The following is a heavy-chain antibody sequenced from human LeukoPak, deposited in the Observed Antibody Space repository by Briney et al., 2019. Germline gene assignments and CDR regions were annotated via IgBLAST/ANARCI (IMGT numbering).Heavy chain of an antibody. CDR3: ARDDHSSTWRTIDF. CDR2: IYHSGST. Sequence: SETLSLTCTVSSYSISSGYYWGWIRQPPGKGLEWIGSIYHSGSTYYNPSLKSRVTISVDTSKNQFSLEVNSVTAADTAVYYCARDDHSSTWRTIDFWGQGTLVTVSS. J-gene: IGHJ4*02. D-gene: IGHD6-13*01. CDR1: SYSISSGYY. V-gene: IGHV4-38-2*02.